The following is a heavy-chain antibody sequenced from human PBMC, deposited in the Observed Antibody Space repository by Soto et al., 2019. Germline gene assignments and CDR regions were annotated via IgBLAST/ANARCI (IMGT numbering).Heavy chain of an antibody. J-gene: IGHJ4*02. CDR1: GGSISSYY. V-gene: IGHV4-59*01. CDR3: ARDSYSGSYFDY. Sequence: SETLSLTCTVSGGSISSYYWSWIRQPPGKGLEWIGYIYYSGSTNYNPSLKSRVTISVDTSKNQFSLKLSSVTAADTAVYYCARDSYSGSYFDYWGQGTLVTVSS. D-gene: IGHD1-26*01. CDR2: IYYSGST.